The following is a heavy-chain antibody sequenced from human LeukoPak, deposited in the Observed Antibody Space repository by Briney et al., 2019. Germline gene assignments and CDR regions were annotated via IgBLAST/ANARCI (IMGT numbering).Heavy chain of an antibody. V-gene: IGHV1-24*01. D-gene: IGHD3-10*01. CDR2: FDPEDGET. Sequence: ASVKVSCKVSGYTLTELSMHWVRQAPGKGLEWMGGFDPEDGETIYAQKFQGRVTTTEDTSTDTAYTELSSLRSEDTAVYYCAVIPFMVRGVIIDYWGQGTLVTVSS. J-gene: IGHJ4*02. CDR1: GYTLTELS. CDR3: AVIPFMVRGVIIDY.